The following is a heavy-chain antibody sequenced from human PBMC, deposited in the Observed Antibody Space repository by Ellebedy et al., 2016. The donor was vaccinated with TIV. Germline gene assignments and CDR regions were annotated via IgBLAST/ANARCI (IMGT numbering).Heavy chain of an antibody. J-gene: IGHJ4*02. CDR2: IYYSGST. D-gene: IGHD3-10*01. Sequence: SETLSLTXTVSGGSISSYYWSWIRQPPGKGLEWIGYIYYSGSTNYNPSLKSRVTMSVDTSKNQFSLKLSSVTAADTAVYFCARAHYYGSGFFDYWGQGTLVTVSS. V-gene: IGHV4-59*12. CDR3: ARAHYYGSGFFDY. CDR1: GGSISSYY.